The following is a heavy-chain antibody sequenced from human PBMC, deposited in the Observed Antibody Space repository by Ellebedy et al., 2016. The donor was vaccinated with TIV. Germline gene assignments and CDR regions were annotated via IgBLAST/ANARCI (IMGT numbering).Heavy chain of an antibody. CDR3: ASLWPHGMDV. D-gene: IGHD3-10*01. V-gene: IGHV1-69*04. CDR2: IIPILGIA. CDR1: GGTFSSYA. J-gene: IGHJ6*03. Sequence: SVKVSXKASGGTFSSYAISWVRQAPGQGLEWMGRIIPILGIANYAQKFQGRVTITADKSTSTAYMELSSLRSEDTAVYYCASLWPHGMDVWGKGTTVTVSS.